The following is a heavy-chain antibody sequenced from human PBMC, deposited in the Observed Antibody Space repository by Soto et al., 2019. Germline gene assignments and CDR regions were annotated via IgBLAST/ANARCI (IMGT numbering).Heavy chain of an antibody. J-gene: IGHJ4*02. D-gene: IGHD3-16*02. CDR3: AKALGELSPESYDH. CDR1: GFTFSSYG. CDR2: ISYDGCNQ. V-gene: IGHV3-30*18. Sequence: QVQLVESGGGVVQPGRSLRLSCAASGFTFSSYGMHWVRQAPGKGLEWVAIISYDGCNQYYADSVKGRFTISRDNSKNTLFLQMNSLRPEDTAVYYCAKALGELSPESYDHWGQGILVTVSS.